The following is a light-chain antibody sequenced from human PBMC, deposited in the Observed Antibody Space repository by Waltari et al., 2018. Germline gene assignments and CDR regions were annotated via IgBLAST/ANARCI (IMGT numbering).Light chain of an antibody. Sequence: SSELTQDPAVSVALGRTVRLTCQGASLRHSYVSWFHQKPGQATALVIYGKNNRPSGIPDQFSASSSGSKASLTIIGAQAEDEADYYCHSRDSSGNVLIGGGTKLTVV. V-gene: IGLV3-19*01. J-gene: IGLJ2*01. CDR3: HSRDSSGNVL. CDR2: GKN. CDR1: SLRHSY.